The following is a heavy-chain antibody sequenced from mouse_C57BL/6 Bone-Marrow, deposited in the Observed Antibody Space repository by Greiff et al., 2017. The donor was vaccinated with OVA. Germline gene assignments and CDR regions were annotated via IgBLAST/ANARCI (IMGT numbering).Heavy chain of an antibody. V-gene: IGHV1-81*01. Sequence: QVQLQQSGAELARPGASVKLSCKASGYTFTSYGISWVKQRTGQGLEWIGEIYPRSGNTYYNEKFKGKATLTADKSSSTAYRELRSLTSEDSAVYFCARWDYGSSFYWYFDVWGTGTTVTVSS. CDR1: GYTFTSYG. CDR3: ARWDYGSSFYWYFDV. D-gene: IGHD1-1*01. J-gene: IGHJ1*03. CDR2: IYPRSGNT.